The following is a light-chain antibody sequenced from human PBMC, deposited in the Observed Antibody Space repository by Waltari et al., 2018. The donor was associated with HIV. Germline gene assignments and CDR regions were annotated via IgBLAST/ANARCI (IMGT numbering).Light chain of an antibody. Sequence: NFMLTQPHSVSESPGKTVTISCARSSGSIASNHVQWYQQPPGSAPTPVIYEDYQRPSGVPDRFSGSIDSSSNSASLTISELKTEDEADYYCQSYDSTNPCIFGTGTRVTVL. V-gene: IGLV6-57*03. J-gene: IGLJ1*01. CDR3: QSYDSTNPCI. CDR1: SGSIASNH. CDR2: EDY.